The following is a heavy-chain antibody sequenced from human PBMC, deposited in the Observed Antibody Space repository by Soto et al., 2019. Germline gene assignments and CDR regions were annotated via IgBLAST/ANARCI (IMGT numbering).Heavy chain of an antibody. J-gene: IGHJ6*02. CDR2: INSDGSST. V-gene: IGHV3-74*01. D-gene: IGHD2-2*01. CDR3: ARELVLPGIKDYYHYVMDV. Sequence: PGGSLRLSCAASGFTFSSYWMHWVRQAPGKGLVWVSRINSDGSSTSYADSVKGRFTISRDNAKNTLYLQMNSLRAEDTAVYYCARELVLPGIKDYYHYVMDVWGQGSTVTVSS. CDR1: GFTFSSYW.